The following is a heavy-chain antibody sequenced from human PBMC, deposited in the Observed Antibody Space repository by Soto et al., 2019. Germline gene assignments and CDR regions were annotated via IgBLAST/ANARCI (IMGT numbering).Heavy chain of an antibody. J-gene: IGHJ5*02. V-gene: IGHV3-23*01. D-gene: IGHD5-18*01. CDR1: GFTFSSYA. Sequence: PGGSLRLSCAASGFTFSSYAMSWVRQAPGKGLEWVSAISGSGGSTYYADSVKGRFTISRDNSKNTLYLQMNSLRAEDTAVYYCAKGIQLSHMAVDWFDPWGQGTLVTVS. CDR3: AKGIQLSHMAVDWFDP. CDR2: ISGSGGST.